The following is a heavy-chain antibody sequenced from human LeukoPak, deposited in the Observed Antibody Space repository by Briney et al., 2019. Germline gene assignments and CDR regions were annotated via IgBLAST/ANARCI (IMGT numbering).Heavy chain of an antibody. Sequence: PGGSLRLSCAASRFTFSSYSMNWVRQAPGKGLEWVSSISSSSSYIYYADSVKGRFTISRDNAKNSLYLQMNSLRAEDTAVYYCARRDGYNTFYFEYWGQGTLVTVSS. J-gene: IGHJ4*02. CDR1: RFTFSSYS. CDR3: ARRDGYNTFYFEY. CDR2: ISSSSSYI. V-gene: IGHV3-21*01. D-gene: IGHD5-24*01.